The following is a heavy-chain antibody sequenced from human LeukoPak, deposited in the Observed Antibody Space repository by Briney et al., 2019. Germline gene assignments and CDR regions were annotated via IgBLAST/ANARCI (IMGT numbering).Heavy chain of an antibody. V-gene: IGHV3-64*01. CDR3: AREPLPIAYYYYGMDV. CDR2: ISSNGGST. D-gene: IGHD1-26*01. CDR1: GFTFSSYA. J-gene: IGHJ6*02. Sequence: PGGSLRLSCAASGFTFSSYAMHWVRQAPGKGLEYVSAISSNGGSTYYANSVKGRFTISRDNSKNTLYLQMGSLRAEDMAVYYCAREPLPIAYYYYGMDVWGQGTTVTVSS.